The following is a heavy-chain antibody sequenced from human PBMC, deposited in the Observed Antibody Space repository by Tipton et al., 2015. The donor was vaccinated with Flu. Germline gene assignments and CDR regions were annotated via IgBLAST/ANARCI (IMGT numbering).Heavy chain of an antibody. CDR3: AKDLANHYDFWSGYSHPDY. Sequence: RSLRLSCAASGFTLSNSWMSWVRQAPGKGLEWVAVISYDGTNKYYADTVKGRFTISRDISKNTLYLQMNSLRAEDTAVYYCAKDLANHYDFWSGYSHPDYWGQGTLVTVSS. CDR2: ISYDGTNK. V-gene: IGHV3-30*18. D-gene: IGHD3-3*01. J-gene: IGHJ4*02. CDR1: GFTLSNSW.